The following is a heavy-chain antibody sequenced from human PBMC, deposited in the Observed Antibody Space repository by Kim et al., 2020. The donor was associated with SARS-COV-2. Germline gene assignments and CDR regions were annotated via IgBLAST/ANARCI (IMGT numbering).Heavy chain of an antibody. J-gene: IGHJ4*02. D-gene: IGHD3-10*01. CDR2: INSDGSST. CDR3: ASNSHYYGSGWGFGY. Sequence: GGSLRLSCAASGFTFSSYWMHWVRQAPGKGLVWVSRINSDGSSTSYADSVKGRFTISRDNAKNTLYLHMNSLRAEDTAVYYCASNSHYYGSGWGFGYWGQGSLVTVSS. V-gene: IGHV3-74*01. CDR1: GFTFSSYW.